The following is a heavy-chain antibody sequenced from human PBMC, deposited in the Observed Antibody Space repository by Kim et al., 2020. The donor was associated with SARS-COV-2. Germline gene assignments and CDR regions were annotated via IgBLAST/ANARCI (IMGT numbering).Heavy chain of an antibody. D-gene: IGHD3-10*01. V-gene: IGHV3-23*01. J-gene: IGHJ4*02. CDR1: GFTFSSYA. CDR2: ISGSGGST. Sequence: GGSLRLSCAASGFTFSSYAMSWVRQAPGKGLGWVSAISGSGGSTYYADSVKGRFTISRDNSKNTLYLQMNSLRAEDTAVYYCAKDRGVTPFCFDYWGQGTLVTVSS. CDR3: AKDRGVTPFCFDY.